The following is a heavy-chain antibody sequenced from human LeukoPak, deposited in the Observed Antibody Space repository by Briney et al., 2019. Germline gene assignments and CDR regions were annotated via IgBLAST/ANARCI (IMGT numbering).Heavy chain of an antibody. J-gene: IGHJ4*02. Sequence: ASVKVSCKASGGTFSSYDFSWVRQAPGQGLEWMGGITPMFGTSKHAQKFQGRVTITAVESLRTVYMELSSLRSEDTAEYYCARGWLADTTVVTPYNYWGQGTLVTVSS. CDR2: ITPMFGTS. CDR3: ARGWLADTTVVTPYNY. D-gene: IGHD4-23*01. CDR1: GGTFSSYD. V-gene: IGHV1-69*01.